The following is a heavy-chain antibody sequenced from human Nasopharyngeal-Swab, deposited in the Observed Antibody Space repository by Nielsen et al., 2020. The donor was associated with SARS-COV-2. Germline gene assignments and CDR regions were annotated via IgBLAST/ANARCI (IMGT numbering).Heavy chain of an antibody. J-gene: IGHJ6*02. V-gene: IGHV3-11*01. Sequence: WIRQPPGKGLEWVSYISSSSSTIYYADSVKGRFTISRDNAKNSLYLQMNSLRAEDTAVYYCARDSTYHYYYGMDVWGQGTTVTVSS. CDR3: ARDSTYHYYYGMDV. CDR2: ISSSSSTI.